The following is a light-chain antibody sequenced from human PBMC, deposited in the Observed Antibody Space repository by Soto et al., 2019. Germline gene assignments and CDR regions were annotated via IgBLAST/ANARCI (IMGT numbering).Light chain of an antibody. V-gene: IGKV3-20*01. CDR1: QSVSSSS. CDR2: GTS. CDR3: QQYNNWRT. Sequence: EIVLTQSPGTLSLSPGEGATLSCRASQSVSSSSLAWYQQRPGQAPRLLIYGTSSRATGIPDRFSGSGSGTEFTLTISSLQSEDFAVYYCQQYNNWRTFGQGTKVDIK. J-gene: IGKJ1*01.